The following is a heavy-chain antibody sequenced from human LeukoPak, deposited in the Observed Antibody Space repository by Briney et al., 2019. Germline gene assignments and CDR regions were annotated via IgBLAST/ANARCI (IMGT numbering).Heavy chain of an antibody. D-gene: IGHD3-10*01. J-gene: IGHJ4*02. Sequence: ASVKVSCKASGYTFSGYYIHWVRQAPGQGLEWMGWINPNSGDTKLAQKFQVRVTMTRDTSVSTAYLDLSRLRFDDTAVYYCARVGGSGRSNPYYLDYWGQGTLVTVSS. CDR3: ARVGGSGRSNPYYLDY. CDR1: GYTFSGYY. V-gene: IGHV1-2*02. CDR2: INPNSGDT.